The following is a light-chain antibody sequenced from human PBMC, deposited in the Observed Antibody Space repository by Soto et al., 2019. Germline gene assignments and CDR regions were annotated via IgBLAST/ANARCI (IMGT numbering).Light chain of an antibody. Sequence: QSALTQPAAVSGSPGQSITISCTGSNSDVGTYNYVSWYQHYPGRAPKLLIYEVSNRPSGVSNRFSGSKSGNTASLTISGLQAEDEADYYCSSYTSSTILVFGGGTKLTVL. CDR3: SSYTSSTILV. J-gene: IGLJ3*02. CDR2: EVS. CDR1: NSDVGTYNY. V-gene: IGLV2-14*01.